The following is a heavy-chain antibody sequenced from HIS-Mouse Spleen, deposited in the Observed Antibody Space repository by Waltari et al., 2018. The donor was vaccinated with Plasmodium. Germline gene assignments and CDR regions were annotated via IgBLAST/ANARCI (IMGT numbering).Heavy chain of an antibody. CDR1: GFTLCCYW. CDR2: IKQDGSEK. Sequence: EVQLVESGGGLVQPGGSLRLSCAASGFTLCCYWMSWVRQAPGKGLEGVANIKQDGSEKYYVDSVKGRFTISRDNAKNSLYLQMNSLRAEDTAVYYCASSWYWYFDLWGRGTLVTVSS. D-gene: IGHD6-13*01. J-gene: IGHJ2*01. CDR3: ASSWYWYFDL. V-gene: IGHV3-7*01.